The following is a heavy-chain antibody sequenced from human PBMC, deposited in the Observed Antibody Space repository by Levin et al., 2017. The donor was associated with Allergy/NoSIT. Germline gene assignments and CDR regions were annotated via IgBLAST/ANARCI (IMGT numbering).Heavy chain of an antibody. J-gene: IGHJ4*02. V-gene: IGHV3-23*01. Sequence: SCTASGFTFNNYAMSWVRQAPGKELEWVSAITDDGGGTYHADSVKGRFTISRDNSKKTLFLQMNSLRAEDTAIYYCVKGSRSSHPYYFDFWGQGTLVTVSS. CDR3: VKGSRSSHPYYFDF. CDR1: GFTFNNYA. D-gene: IGHD6-13*01. CDR2: ITDDGGGT.